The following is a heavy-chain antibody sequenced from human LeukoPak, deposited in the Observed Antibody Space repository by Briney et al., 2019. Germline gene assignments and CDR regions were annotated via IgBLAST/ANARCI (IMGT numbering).Heavy chain of an antibody. CDR3: AREGMATIEHDY. D-gene: IGHD5-24*01. CDR2: IYYSGST. Sequence: SQTLSLTCTVSGGSNSSGDYYWSWIRQPPGKGLEWIGYIYYSGSTYYNPSLKSRVTISVDTSKNQFSLKLSSVTAADTAVYYCAREGMATIEHDYWGQGTLVTVSS. J-gene: IGHJ4*02. V-gene: IGHV4-30-4*08. CDR1: GGSNSSGDYY.